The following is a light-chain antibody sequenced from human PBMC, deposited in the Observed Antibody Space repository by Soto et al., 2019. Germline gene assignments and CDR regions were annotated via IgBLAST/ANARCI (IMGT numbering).Light chain of an antibody. Sequence: EIVMTQSPATLSVSPRERATLSCRASQSVDTNLAWYQQKPGQAPRVLIYGASTRAAGIPARFSGSGSGTEFTLTISSLQSEDFAVYYCQQYDDWPPWTFGQGTKVEIK. V-gene: IGKV3-15*01. CDR2: GAS. CDR3: QQYDDWPPWT. J-gene: IGKJ1*01. CDR1: QSVDTN.